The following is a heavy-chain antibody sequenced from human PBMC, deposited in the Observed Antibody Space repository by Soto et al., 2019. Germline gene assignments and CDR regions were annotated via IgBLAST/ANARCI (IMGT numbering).Heavy chain of an antibody. CDR3: ATPRYSSYYYYGMDV. V-gene: IGHV5-51*01. CDR2: IYPGDSDT. CDR1: GYSFTSYW. J-gene: IGHJ6*02. D-gene: IGHD6-13*01. Sequence: GESLKISCKGSGYSFTSYWIGWVRQMPGKGLEWMGIIYPGDSDTRYSPSFQGQVTISADKSISTAYLQWSSLKASDTAMYYCATPRYSSYYYYGMDVWGQGTTVTVSS.